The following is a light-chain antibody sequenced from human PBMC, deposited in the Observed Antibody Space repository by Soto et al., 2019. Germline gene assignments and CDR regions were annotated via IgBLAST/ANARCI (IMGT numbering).Light chain of an antibody. V-gene: IGKV1-17*01. CDR2: AAS. J-gene: IGKJ3*01. CDR1: QGIGNY. CDR3: LQHSSYPLT. Sequence: DIQMTQSPPSLSASVGDRVTITCRASQGIGNYLGWYQQKPGKAPKRLIYAASSLQGGVPSRFSGRGSGTEFTLTISSLQPEDFAAYYCLQHSSYPLTFGPGTKVDIK.